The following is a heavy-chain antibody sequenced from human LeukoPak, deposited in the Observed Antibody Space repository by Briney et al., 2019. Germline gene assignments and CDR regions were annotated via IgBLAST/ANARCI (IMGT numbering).Heavy chain of an antibody. J-gene: IGHJ4*02. D-gene: IGHD4-17*01. CDR1: GFTFSSYA. CDR3: ARGADYGDYYFDY. V-gene: IGHV3-23*01. CDR2: ISGSGGST. Sequence: GGSLRLSCAASGFTFSSYAMSWVRQAPGKGLEWVSAISGSGGSTYYADSVKGRFTISRDNAKNSLYLQMNSLRAEDTAVYYCARGADYGDYYFDYWGQGTLVTVSS.